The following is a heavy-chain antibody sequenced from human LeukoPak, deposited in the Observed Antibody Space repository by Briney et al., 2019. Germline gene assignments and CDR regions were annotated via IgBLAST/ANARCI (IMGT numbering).Heavy chain of an antibody. V-gene: IGHV3-23*01. J-gene: IGHJ5*02. Sequence: GGSLRLSCAASGFTFSSYAMTWVRQAPGKGLEWVSPIGASGDSTYYADSVKGRFTISRDNSKNTLYLQMNSLRAEDTAVYYCTKDRPSYYGSGSSSTENWFDPWGQGTLVTVSS. D-gene: IGHD3-10*01. CDR2: IGASGDST. CDR1: GFTFSSYA. CDR3: TKDRPSYYGSGSSSTENWFDP.